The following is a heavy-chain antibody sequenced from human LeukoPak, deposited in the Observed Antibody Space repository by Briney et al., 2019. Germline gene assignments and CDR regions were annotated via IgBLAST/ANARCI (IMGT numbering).Heavy chain of an antibody. Sequence: PSETLSLTCTVSGGSISSSSYYWGWIRQPPGKGLEWSGSIYYSGSTYYNPSLKSRVTISVDTSKNQFSLKLSSVTAADTAVYYCARDHGLVYDSSPRDDYWGQGTLVTVSS. V-gene: IGHV4-39*07. CDR2: IYYSGST. D-gene: IGHD3-22*01. CDR3: ARDHGLVYDSSPRDDY. J-gene: IGHJ4*02. CDR1: GGSISSSSYY.